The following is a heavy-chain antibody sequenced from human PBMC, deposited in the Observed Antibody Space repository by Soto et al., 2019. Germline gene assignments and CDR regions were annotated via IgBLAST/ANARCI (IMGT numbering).Heavy chain of an antibody. J-gene: IGHJ4*02. CDR1: GYTFISYG. Sequence: QVQLVQSGAEVKKPGASVKVSCKASGYTFISYGISWVRQAPGQGLEWMGWISVHNGNTNYAQKLQGRVTMTTDTSTSTVYMELRSLRSDDTAVYYCARDQGLVVTADYWGQGTLVTVSS. CDR3: ARDQGLVVTADY. D-gene: IGHD2-21*01. CDR2: ISVHNGNT. V-gene: IGHV1-18*01.